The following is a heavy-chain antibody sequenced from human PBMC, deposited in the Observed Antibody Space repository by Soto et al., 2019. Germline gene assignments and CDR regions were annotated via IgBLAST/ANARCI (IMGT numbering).Heavy chain of an antibody. Sequence: SETLSLTCGVSGYSISSGYYWGWVGQPPGKGLECIGSIYHGGSTYYNPSLNSRVTLSIDMTNNHVSLILNSVTAADTAVYYCARVGPWVPYYYDSSPYTFENWFDPWGQGTLVTVSS. CDR2: IYHGGST. CDR3: ARVGPWVPYYYDSSPYTFENWFDP. V-gene: IGHV4-38-2*01. D-gene: IGHD3-22*01. CDR1: GYSISSGYY. J-gene: IGHJ5*02.